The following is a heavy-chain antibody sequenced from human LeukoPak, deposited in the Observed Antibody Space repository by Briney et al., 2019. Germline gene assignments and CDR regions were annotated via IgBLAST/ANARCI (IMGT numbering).Heavy chain of an antibody. V-gene: IGHV3-49*03. CDR2: IRSKAYGGTT. J-gene: IGHJ4*02. D-gene: IGHD3-3*01. CDR1: GFTFGDYA. CDR3: TSYDFWSGYSLDY. Sequence: GGSLRLSCTASGFTFGDYAMSWFRQAPGKGLEWVGFIRSKAYGGTTEYAASVKGRFTISRDDSKSIAYLQMNSLKTEDTAVYYCTSYDFWSGYSLDYWGQGTLVTVSS.